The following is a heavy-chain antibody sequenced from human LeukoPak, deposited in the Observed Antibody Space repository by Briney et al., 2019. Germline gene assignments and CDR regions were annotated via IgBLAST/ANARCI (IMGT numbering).Heavy chain of an antibody. CDR1: GGSFSGYY. Sequence: SETLSLTCAVYGGSFSGYYWSWIRQPPGKGLEWIGEINHSGSTNYNPSLKSRVTISVDTSKNQFSLKLSSVTAADTAVYYCARGGRSVWFDPWGQGTLVTVSS. CDR2: INHSGST. CDR3: ARGGRSVWFDP. J-gene: IGHJ5*02. V-gene: IGHV4-34*01. D-gene: IGHD1-26*01.